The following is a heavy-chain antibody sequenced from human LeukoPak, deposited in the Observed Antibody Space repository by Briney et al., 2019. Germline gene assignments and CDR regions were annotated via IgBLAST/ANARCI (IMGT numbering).Heavy chain of an antibody. D-gene: IGHD4-17*01. Sequence: SQILSLTCTVSGGSISSGDYYWSWIRQPPGKGPEWIGYIYYSGSTYYNPSLKSRVTISVDTSKNQFSLKLSSVTAADTAVYYCARALVDYGDFDFDLWGRGTLVTVSS. CDR2: IYYSGST. V-gene: IGHV4-30-4*01. CDR1: GGSISSGDYY. J-gene: IGHJ2*01. CDR3: ARALVDYGDFDFDL.